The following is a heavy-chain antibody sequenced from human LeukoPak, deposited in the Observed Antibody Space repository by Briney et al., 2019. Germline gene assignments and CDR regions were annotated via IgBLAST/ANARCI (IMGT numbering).Heavy chain of an antibody. J-gene: IGHJ4*02. Sequence: PGGSLRLSCAASGFTFSSYAMHWVRQAPGKGLEWVAVISYDGSNKYYADSVKGRFTISRDNSKNTLYLQMNSLRAEDTAVYYCARDTGPVFWHYLDYWGQGTLVTVSS. D-gene: IGHD3-3*01. V-gene: IGHV3-30-3*01. CDR1: GFTFSSYA. CDR2: ISYDGSNK. CDR3: ARDTGPVFWHYLDY.